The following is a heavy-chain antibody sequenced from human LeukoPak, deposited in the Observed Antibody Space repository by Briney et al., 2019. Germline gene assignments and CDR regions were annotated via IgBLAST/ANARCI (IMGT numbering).Heavy chain of an antibody. V-gene: IGHV1-8*01. D-gene: IGHD3/OR15-3a*01. J-gene: IGHJ1*01. CDR3: ARGRMSFV. CDR2: MNPNGINT. CDR1: GYTFTTYD. Sequence: ASVKVSCKASGYTFTTYDINWVRQAPGQGLEWMGWMNPNGINTGSAQKFQGRITMTMNASITTAYMELSSFRSEDTAVYYCARGRMSFVWGQGTLVTVSS.